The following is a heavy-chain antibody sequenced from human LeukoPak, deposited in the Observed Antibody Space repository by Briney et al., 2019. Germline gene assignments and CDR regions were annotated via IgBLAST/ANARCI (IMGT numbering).Heavy chain of an antibody. J-gene: IGHJ4*02. V-gene: IGHV3-7*01. CDR2: INQDGGEK. CDR1: GFTFSTYW. CDR3: ARDKPSGAWTGSLFDY. D-gene: IGHD1-1*01. Sequence: GGSLRLSCSTSGFTFSTYWMSWVRQAPGKGLEWVAHINQDGGEKNYVDSVKGRFTISRDNAKNSLYLQMNSLTAEDTAVYYCARDKPSGAWTGSLFDYWGQGTLVTVSS.